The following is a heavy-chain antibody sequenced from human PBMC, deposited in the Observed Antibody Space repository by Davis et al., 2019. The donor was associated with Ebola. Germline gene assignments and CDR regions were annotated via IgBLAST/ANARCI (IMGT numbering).Heavy chain of an antibody. J-gene: IGHJ4*02. D-gene: IGHD1-20*01. CDR2: ISADNGNT. V-gene: IGHV1-18*01. CDR1: GYPFTAYG. CDR3: ARDRYNWNDFDY. Sequence: ASVKVSCKTSGYPFTAYGISWVRQAPGQGLEWMGWISADNGNTKYSQSFQGRVTVTTDTSTSTAYMELRSLRSDDTAMYFCARDRYNWNDFDYWGQGTLVTVSS.